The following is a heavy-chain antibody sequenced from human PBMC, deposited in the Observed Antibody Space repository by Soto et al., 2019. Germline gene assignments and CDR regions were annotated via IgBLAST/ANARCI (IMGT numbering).Heavy chain of an antibody. CDR2: IIPIFGTA. Sequence: SVKVSCKASGGTFSSYAISWVRQAPGQGLEWMGGIIPIFGTANYVQKFQGRVTMTTDTSTSTAYMELRSLRSDDTAVYYCARGAGTTSEGSLFDYWGQGTLVTVSS. CDR1: GGTFSSYA. J-gene: IGHJ4*02. V-gene: IGHV1-69*05. CDR3: ARGAGTTSEGSLFDY. D-gene: IGHD1-1*01.